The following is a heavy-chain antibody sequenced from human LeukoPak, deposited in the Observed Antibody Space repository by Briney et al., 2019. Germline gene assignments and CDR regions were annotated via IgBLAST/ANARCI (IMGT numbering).Heavy chain of an antibody. CDR3: ARGRGYYDSSGYPFYFDY. CDR2: INPNSGGT. D-gene: IGHD3-22*01. Sequence: ASVKVSCKASGYTFTGYYMHWVRQAPGRGLEWMGWINPNSGGTNYAQKFQGRVTMTRDTSISTAYMELSRLRSEDTAVYYCARGRGYYDSSGYPFYFDYWGQGTLVTVSS. CDR1: GYTFTGYY. J-gene: IGHJ4*02. V-gene: IGHV1-2*02.